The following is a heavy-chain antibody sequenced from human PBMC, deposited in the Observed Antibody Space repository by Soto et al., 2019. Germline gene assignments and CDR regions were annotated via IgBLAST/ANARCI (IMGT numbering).Heavy chain of an antibody. D-gene: IGHD3-10*01. Sequence: PSETLYLTCTVSGDSISRYHWRCIRQPPGKGLDWVAYIYYSGSTNYNPSLKSRVSISVDTSKNQFSLKLSSVTAADTVVYYCASSSGGDGMDVWGQGTTVTVS. V-gene: IGHV4-59*01. CDR3: ASSSGGDGMDV. CDR2: IYYSGST. CDR1: GDSISRYH. J-gene: IGHJ6*02.